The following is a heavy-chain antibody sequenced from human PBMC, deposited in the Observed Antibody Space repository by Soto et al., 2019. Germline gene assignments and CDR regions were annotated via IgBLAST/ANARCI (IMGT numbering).Heavy chain of an antibody. CDR2: ISWNSGSI. D-gene: IGHD4-17*01. Sequence: EVQLVESGGGLVQPGRSLRLSCAASGFTFDDYAMHWVRQAPGKGLEWVSGISWNSGSIGYADSVKGRFPISRDNAKNSLYLQMNSLRAEDTALYYCAKDRADYGDYGDIDYWGQGTLVTVSS. CDR3: AKDRADYGDYGDIDY. CDR1: GFTFDDYA. J-gene: IGHJ4*02. V-gene: IGHV3-9*01.